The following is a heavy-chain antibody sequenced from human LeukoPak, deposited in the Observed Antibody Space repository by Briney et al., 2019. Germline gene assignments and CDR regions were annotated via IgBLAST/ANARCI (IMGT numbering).Heavy chain of an antibody. CDR3: ARFDNNFDSSGYRYFQH. D-gene: IGHD3-22*01. CDR2: SYNSGNI. CDR1: GGSISNYY. J-gene: IGHJ1*01. V-gene: IGHV4-59*08. Sequence: PSETLSLTCTVSGGSISNYYWSWIRQPPGKGLEWIGYSYNSGNINYNPSLRSRVTISVDTSKNQFSLKLSSVTAADTAVYYCARFDNNFDSSGYRYFQHWGQGTLVTVSS.